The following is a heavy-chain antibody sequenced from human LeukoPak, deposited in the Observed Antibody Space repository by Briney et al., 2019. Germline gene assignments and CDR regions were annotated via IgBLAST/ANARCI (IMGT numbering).Heavy chain of an antibody. CDR2: ISSSGSTI. V-gene: IGHV3-48*03. CDR1: GFTFSSYE. Sequence: GGSLRLSCAASGFTFSSYEMNWVRQAPGKGLDWVSYISSSGSTISYADSVKGRFTISRDNAKNSLYLQMNSLRAEDTAVYYCARESGFRGDAFDIWGQGTVVTVSS. D-gene: IGHD3-10*01. CDR3: ARESGFRGDAFDI. J-gene: IGHJ3*02.